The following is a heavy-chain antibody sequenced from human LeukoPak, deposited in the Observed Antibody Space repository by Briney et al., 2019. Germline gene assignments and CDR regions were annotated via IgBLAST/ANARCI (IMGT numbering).Heavy chain of an antibody. CDR2: FAGSDTTT. CDR1: RFTFSSYS. J-gene: IGHJ4*02. V-gene: IGHV3-48*04. D-gene: IGHD3-22*01. Sequence: GGSLRLSCAASRFTFSSYSMNWVRQAPGKGLEWVAYFAGSDTTTYYADSVKGRFIISRDNARNSLYLQMNSLRAEDTALYYCTTLGYHLDSWGQGTLVTVSS. CDR3: TTLGYHLDS.